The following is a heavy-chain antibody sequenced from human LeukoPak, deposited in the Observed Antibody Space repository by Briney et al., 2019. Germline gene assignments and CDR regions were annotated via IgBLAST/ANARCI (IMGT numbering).Heavy chain of an antibody. V-gene: IGHV3-23*01. CDR1: GFTFSSYA. CDR3: AKDLVFFGFGGPYQSNWFDP. CDR2: ISGSGGST. J-gene: IGHJ5*02. D-gene: IGHD4-23*01. Sequence: GGSLRLSCAASGFTFSSYAMSWVRQAPGKGLEWVSAISGSGGSTYYADSVKGRFTISRDNSKNTLYLQMNSLRAEDTAVYYCAKDLVFFGFGGPYQSNWFDPWGQGTLVTVSS.